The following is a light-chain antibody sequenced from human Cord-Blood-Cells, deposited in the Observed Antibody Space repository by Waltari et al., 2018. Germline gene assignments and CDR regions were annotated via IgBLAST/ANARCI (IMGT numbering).Light chain of an antibody. Sequence: QSALTQPASVSGSPGQSSPLSCTGTSSDVGGYNLVSWYQRHPGQAPKLKIYAVSKRPSGLSNRLSGSQSGNTASLTISGLQAEDEADYYCCSYAGSSTLVFGGGTKLTVL. CDR1: SSDVGGYNL. J-gene: IGLJ2*01. CDR3: CSYAGSSTLV. CDR2: AVS. V-gene: IGLV2-23*02.